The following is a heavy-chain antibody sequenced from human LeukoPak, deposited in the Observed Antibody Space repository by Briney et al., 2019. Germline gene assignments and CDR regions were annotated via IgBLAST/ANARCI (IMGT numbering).Heavy chain of an antibody. CDR2: ISWNSGSI. CDR3: ARGIDY. J-gene: IGHJ4*02. Sequence: GGSLRLSCAASGFTFDDYAMHWVRQAPGKGLEWVSGISWNSGSIGYADSVKGRFTISRDTSKNMVFLQMNSLRVEDTAVYYCARGIDYWGRGTLVTVSS. CDR1: GFTFDDYA. V-gene: IGHV3-9*01.